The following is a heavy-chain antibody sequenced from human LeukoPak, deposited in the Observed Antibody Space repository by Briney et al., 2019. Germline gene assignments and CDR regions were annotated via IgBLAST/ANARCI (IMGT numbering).Heavy chain of an antibody. CDR3: ASGSGVGTMIPDDTFDI. Sequence: ASVKVSCKVSGNTLTELSIHWVRQTPGKGLEWLGGFDPEAVKTAYAQKLQGRLTMTEDTSADTAYLELSRLTSDDTAVYYCASGSGVGTMIPDDTFDIWGQGTVVTVPS. V-gene: IGHV1-24*01. D-gene: IGHD3-10*01. CDR2: FDPEAVKT. J-gene: IGHJ3*02. CDR1: GNTLTELS.